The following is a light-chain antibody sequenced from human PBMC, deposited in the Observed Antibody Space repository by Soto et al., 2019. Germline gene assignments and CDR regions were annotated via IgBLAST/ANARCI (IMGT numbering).Light chain of an antibody. CDR3: QSYDSSTPAV. CDR2: EDN. Sequence: NFMLTQPHSVSESPGKTVTISCTRSSGSIARNYVQWYQQRPGSAPTTLIYEDNQRPSGVPDRFSGSIDSSSNSASLTISGLKTEDEADYYCQSYDSSTPAVFGGGTKLTVL. CDR1: SGSIARNY. J-gene: IGLJ2*01. V-gene: IGLV6-57*04.